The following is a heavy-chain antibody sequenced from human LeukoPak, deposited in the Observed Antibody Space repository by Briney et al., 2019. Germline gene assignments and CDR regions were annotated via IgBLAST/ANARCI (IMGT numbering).Heavy chain of an antibody. V-gene: IGHV5-51*01. CDR1: GYIFSVYW. D-gene: IGHD2-15*01. Sequence: GESLKISCKGSGYIFSVYWIGWVRQMPGKGLEWMGVIYPGDSDTRYNPSFQGQVTISADKSISTAYLQWSSLKASDTATYYCARQMGGTLYENRGYALSGLDSRGQGTLVTVSS. CDR3: ARQMGGTLYENRGYALSGLDS. CDR2: IYPGDSDT. J-gene: IGHJ4*02.